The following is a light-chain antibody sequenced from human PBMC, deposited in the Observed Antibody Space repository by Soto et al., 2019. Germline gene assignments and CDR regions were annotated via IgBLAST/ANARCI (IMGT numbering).Light chain of an antibody. J-gene: IGKJ4*01. V-gene: IGKV3-15*01. CDR2: GAS. CDR3: QQYNICPRT. Sequence: EIVMTPSPAPLSVSPGERATLSCRASQCVSTNFACYPQRPGQAPRLLFYGASIIATAVPARFTASGSGTVLTLTSSSMQSQDLSAYYCQQYNICPRTFGEG. CDR1: QCVSTN.